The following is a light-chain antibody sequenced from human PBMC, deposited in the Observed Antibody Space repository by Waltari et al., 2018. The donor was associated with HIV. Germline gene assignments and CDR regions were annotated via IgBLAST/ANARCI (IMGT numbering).Light chain of an antibody. Sequence: QSGLTQPPSASGTPGQRLSISCAGNNSNLGSNFVFCYRHIPGAAPPLLVYRNNQRPSGVGDRFSGSKSGASASLVISGLRVEDEADYYCASWDDGLRGHVFGSGTTVSV. V-gene: IGLV1-47*01. CDR2: RNN. CDR3: ASWDDGLRGHV. J-gene: IGLJ1*01. CDR1: NSNLGSNF.